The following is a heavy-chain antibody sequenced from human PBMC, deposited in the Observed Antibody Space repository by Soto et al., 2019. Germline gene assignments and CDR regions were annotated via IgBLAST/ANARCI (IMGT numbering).Heavy chain of an antibody. J-gene: IGHJ4*02. Sequence: LSPSRVVAGFPFRMYWMHLVRQLPGQSPFWVSRISDDGNTTNYADSVRGQSTTSRHNSRNTLYLQMKYLKPDDTAICYCTRVRRADSSGTGAYWGQGTPVTVSS. CDR2: ISDDGNTT. D-gene: IGHD1-26*01. V-gene: IGHV3-74*01. CDR3: TRVRRADSSGTGAY. CDR1: GFPFRMYW.